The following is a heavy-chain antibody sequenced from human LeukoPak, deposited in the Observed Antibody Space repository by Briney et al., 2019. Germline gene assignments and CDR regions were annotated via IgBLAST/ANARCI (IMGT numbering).Heavy chain of an antibody. Sequence: ASVKVSCKASGYTFTGYYMHWGRQAPGQGLEWMGRINPNCGGANYAQKFQGRVTITRDTSISTAYMELSSLISDDTPVYYCARDGAGGYSSGWPWFDPWGQGTLVSVSS. CDR1: GYTFTGYY. CDR2: INPNCGGA. V-gene: IGHV1-2*06. D-gene: IGHD6-19*01. J-gene: IGHJ5*02. CDR3: ARDGAGGYSSGWPWFDP.